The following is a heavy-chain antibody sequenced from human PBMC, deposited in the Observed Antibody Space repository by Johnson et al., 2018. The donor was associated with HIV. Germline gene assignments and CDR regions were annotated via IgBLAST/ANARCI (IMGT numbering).Heavy chain of an antibody. D-gene: IGHD3-22*01. Sequence: VLLVESGGGLVQPGGSLRLSCAASGFTVSSNYMSWVRQAPGRGLEWVSVIYSGGSTYYADSAKGGFTISRDNSKNTLYLQMNSLRGEDTAVYYCASRNRGGHYYYDSRTDAFDIWGQGTMVTVSS. V-gene: IGHV3-66*01. CDR1: GFTVSSNY. CDR3: ASRNRGGHYYYDSRTDAFDI. CDR2: IYSGGST. J-gene: IGHJ3*02.